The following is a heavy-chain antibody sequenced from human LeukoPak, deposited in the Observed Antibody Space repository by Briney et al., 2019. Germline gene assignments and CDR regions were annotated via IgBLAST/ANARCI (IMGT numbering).Heavy chain of an antibody. V-gene: IGHV4-39*01. D-gene: IGHD5-18*01. Sequence: SETLSLTCTVSGGSISSSSYYWGWIRQPPGKGLEWIGSIYYSGSTYYNPSLESRVTISVDTSKNQFSLKLSSVTAADTAVYYCARRGQLDYWCQGTLVTVSS. CDR3: ARRGQLDY. J-gene: IGHJ4*02. CDR2: IYYSGST. CDR1: GGSISSSSYY.